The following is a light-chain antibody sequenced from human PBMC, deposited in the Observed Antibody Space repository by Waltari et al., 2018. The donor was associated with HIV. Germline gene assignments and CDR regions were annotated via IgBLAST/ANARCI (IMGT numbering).Light chain of an antibody. CDR3: HHYNNWRET. J-gene: IGKJ1*01. Sequence: EILMTQSPAALSVSQGERATISCRASQSVNSNLACYQQKPGQTPRLLIYGTSTRATDIPARFSGSGSGTEFTLTISSLQSEDFAVYYCHHYNNWRETFGQGTKVEIK. V-gene: IGKV3-15*01. CDR1: QSVNSN. CDR2: GTS.